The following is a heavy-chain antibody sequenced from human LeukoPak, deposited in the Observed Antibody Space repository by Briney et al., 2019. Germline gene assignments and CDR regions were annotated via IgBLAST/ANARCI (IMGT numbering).Heavy chain of an antibody. D-gene: IGHD1-26*01. CDR3: ARGTGIYYIY. CDR2: INPDGSEK. Sequence: GGSLRLSCAASGFTFNTYWMSWVRQAPGKGLEWVANINPDGSEKSYVGSVKGRLIISRDNAKNSLFLHVNSLRAADTAVYYCARGTGIYYIYWGQGTLVTVSS. J-gene: IGHJ4*02. V-gene: IGHV3-7*01. CDR1: GFTFNTYW.